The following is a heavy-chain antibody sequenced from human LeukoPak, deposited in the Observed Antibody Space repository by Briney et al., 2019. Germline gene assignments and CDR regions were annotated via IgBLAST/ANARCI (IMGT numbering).Heavy chain of an antibody. Sequence: GGSLRLSCVASGFPFSNYWMSWVRQAPGKGLAWVANIKHDGSEQSYVDSVKGRFTISRDNAKNSLYLQMNSLRAEDTAVYYCARVEMATITDYWGQGTLVTVSS. J-gene: IGHJ4*02. V-gene: IGHV3-7*04. CDR2: IKHDGSEQ. CDR3: ARVEMATITDY. CDR1: GFPFSNYW. D-gene: IGHD5-24*01.